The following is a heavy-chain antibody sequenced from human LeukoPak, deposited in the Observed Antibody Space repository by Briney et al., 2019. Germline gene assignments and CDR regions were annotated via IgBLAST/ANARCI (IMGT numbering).Heavy chain of an antibody. Sequence: GESLKISCKGSGYSFTSYWIGWVRQMPGKGLDWMGIIYPGDSDTRYSPSFQGQVTISADKSISTAYLQWSSLKASDTAMYYCARFGYYDYVWGRTNYFDYWGQGTLVTVSS. J-gene: IGHJ4*02. CDR2: IYPGDSDT. CDR1: GYSFTSYW. CDR3: ARFGYYDYVWGRTNYFDY. D-gene: IGHD3-16*01. V-gene: IGHV5-51*01.